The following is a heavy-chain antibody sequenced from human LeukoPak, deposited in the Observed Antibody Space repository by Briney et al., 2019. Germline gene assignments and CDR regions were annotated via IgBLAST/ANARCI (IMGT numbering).Heavy chain of an antibody. D-gene: IGHD6-13*01. V-gene: IGHV4-30-2*01. CDR3: ARAAAGTFDY. Sequence: SETLSLTCAVFGGSISSGGYSWSWIRQPPGKGLEWIGYIYHSGSTYYNPSLKSRVTISVDRSKNQFSLKLSSVTAADTAVYYCARAAAGTFDYWGQGTLVTVSS. J-gene: IGHJ4*02. CDR1: GGSISSGGYS. CDR2: IYHSGST.